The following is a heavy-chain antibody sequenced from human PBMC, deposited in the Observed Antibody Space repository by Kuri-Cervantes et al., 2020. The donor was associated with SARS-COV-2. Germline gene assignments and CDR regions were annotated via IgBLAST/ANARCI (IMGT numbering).Heavy chain of an antibody. CDR3: FSSGWSRGDY. CDR2: IWYDGSNK. J-gene: IGHJ4*01. CDR1: GFTFSDYD. V-gene: IGHV3-30*02. D-gene: IGHD6-19*01. Sequence: GESLKISCAASGFTFSDYDIHWVRQAPGKGLDWVALIWYDGSNKYYGDSVKGRFTISRDNSKNTMYLQMSSLRTEDTAIYHCFSSGWSRGDYWGHGTLVTVSS.